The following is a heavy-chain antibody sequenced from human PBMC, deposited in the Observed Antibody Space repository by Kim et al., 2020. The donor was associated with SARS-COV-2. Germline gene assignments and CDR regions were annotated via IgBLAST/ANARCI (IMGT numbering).Heavy chain of an antibody. J-gene: IGHJ3*02. V-gene: IGHV4-61*01. CDR1: GGSVSSGSYY. CDR3: ARDLAPEENAFDI. Sequence: SGTLSLTCTVSGGSVSSGSYYWSWIRQPPGKGLEWIGYIYYSGSTNYNPSLKSRVTMSVDTSKNQFSLKLSSVTAADTAVYYCARDLAPEENAFDIWGQGTMVTVSS. CDR2: IYYSGST.